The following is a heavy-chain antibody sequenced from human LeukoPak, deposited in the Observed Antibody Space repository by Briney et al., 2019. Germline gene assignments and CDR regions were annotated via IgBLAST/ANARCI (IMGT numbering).Heavy chain of an antibody. CDR2: IRGSGGST. Sequence: GGSLRLSCAASGFTFSSYAMSWVRQAPGKGLEWVSAIRGSGGSTYYADSVKGRFTISRDNSKNTLYLQMNSLRAEDTAVYYCAKRLYRVVVAATHSYFDYWGQGTLVTVSS. J-gene: IGHJ4*02. D-gene: IGHD2-15*01. CDR3: AKRLYRVVVAATHSYFDY. CDR1: GFTFSSYA. V-gene: IGHV3-23*01.